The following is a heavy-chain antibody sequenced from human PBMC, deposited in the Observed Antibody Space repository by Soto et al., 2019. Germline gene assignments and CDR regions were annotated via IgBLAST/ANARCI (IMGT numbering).Heavy chain of an antibody. Sequence: GGSLRLSCAASGFTFSSYGMHWVRQAPGKGLEWVAVISDDGSNKYYADSVKGRFTISRDNSKNTLYLQMNSLRAEDTAVYYCANYCRSTSCFSVCLEHWGQGTLVTVSS. V-gene: IGHV3-30*18. D-gene: IGHD2-2*01. J-gene: IGHJ5*02. CDR3: ANYCRSTSCFSVCLEH. CDR1: GFTFSSYG. CDR2: ISDDGSNK.